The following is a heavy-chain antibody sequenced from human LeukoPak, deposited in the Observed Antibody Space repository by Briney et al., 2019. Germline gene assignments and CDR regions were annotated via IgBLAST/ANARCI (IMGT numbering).Heavy chain of an antibody. CDR2: IKQDGSEK. Sequence: GGSLRLSCAASGFTFSDYWMSWVRQAPGKGLEWVANIKQDGSEKNYVDSVKGRFIISRDNAKNSLYLQMNSLRAEGTAVYYCARDSPFGFYWGQGTLVTVSS. V-gene: IGHV3-7*01. J-gene: IGHJ4*02. CDR3: ARDSPFGFY. D-gene: IGHD3-10*01. CDR1: GFTFSDYW.